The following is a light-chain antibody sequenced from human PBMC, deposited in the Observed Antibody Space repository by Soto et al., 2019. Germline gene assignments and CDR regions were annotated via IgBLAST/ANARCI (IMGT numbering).Light chain of an antibody. CDR3: ETWDSNTRV. CDR2: LEGSGSY. CDR1: SGHSSYI. V-gene: IGLV4-60*03. Sequence: VLTQSSSASASLGSSVKLTCTLSSGHSSYIIAWHQQQPGKAPRYLMKLEGSGSYNKGSGVPDRFSGSSSGADRYLTISNLQSEDEADYYCETWDSNTRVFGTGTKLTVL. J-gene: IGLJ1*01.